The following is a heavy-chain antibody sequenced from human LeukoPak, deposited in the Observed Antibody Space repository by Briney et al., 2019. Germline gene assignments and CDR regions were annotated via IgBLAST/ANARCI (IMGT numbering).Heavy chain of an antibody. CDR1: GYSFTSYW. CDR2: IYPGDSDT. Sequence: GESLKISCKGSGYSFTSYWIGWVRQMPGKGLEWMGIIYPGDSDTSYSPAFQGQVTISADKSIRIAYLQWSSLKASDTDMYYCPRRGGRWPFDYWGQGTLVTVPS. V-gene: IGHV5-51*01. D-gene: IGHD6-13*01. CDR3: PRRGGRWPFDY. J-gene: IGHJ4*02.